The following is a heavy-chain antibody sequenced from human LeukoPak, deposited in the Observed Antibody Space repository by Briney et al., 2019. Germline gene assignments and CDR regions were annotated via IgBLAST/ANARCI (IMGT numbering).Heavy chain of an antibody. CDR1: GGSIGSSNW. CDR3: ARWGSGYFDY. J-gene: IGHJ4*02. D-gene: IGHD6-19*01. CDR2: VYQSGST. Sequence: SETLSLTCAVSGGSIGSSNWWSWVRPPPGKGLEWIGEVYQSGSTNYDPSLKNRVTISVDKSKNQFSLNLSSETAADTAVYYCARWGSGYFDYWGQGTQVAVSS. V-gene: IGHV4-4*02.